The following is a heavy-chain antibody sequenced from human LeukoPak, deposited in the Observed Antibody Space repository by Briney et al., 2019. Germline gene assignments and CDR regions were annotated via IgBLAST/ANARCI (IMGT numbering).Heavy chain of an antibody. V-gene: IGHV5-51*01. D-gene: IGHD5-12*01. J-gene: IGHJ4*02. CDR2: VYRGDSDI. Sequence: GESLKISCKGSGFSFTSYWIAWVRQMPGKGLEWMGIVYRGDSDIRYSPSFQGQVTISADKSLSTAYLQWSSLKASDTAMYYCARPSEVAHPIDYWGQGTLVTVSS. CDR3: ARPSEVAHPIDY. CDR1: GFSFTSYW.